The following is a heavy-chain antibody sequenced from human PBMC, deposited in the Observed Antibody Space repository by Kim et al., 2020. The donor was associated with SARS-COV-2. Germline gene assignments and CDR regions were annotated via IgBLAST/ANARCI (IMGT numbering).Heavy chain of an antibody. CDR1: GFTFSSYE. CDR2: ISSSGSTI. V-gene: IGHV3-48*03. Sequence: GGSLRLSCAASGFTFSSYEMNWVRQAPGKGLEWVSYISSSGSTIYYADSVKGRFTISRDNAKNSLYLQMNSLRAEDTAVYYCARERGHCSSTSCYHYYYMDVWGKGTTVTVSS. CDR3: ARERGHCSSTSCYHYYYMDV. J-gene: IGHJ6*03. D-gene: IGHD2-2*01.